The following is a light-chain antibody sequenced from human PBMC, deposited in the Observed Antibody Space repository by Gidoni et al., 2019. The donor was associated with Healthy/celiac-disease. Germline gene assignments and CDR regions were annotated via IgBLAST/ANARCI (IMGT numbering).Light chain of an antibody. J-gene: IGKJ1*01. CDR2: AAS. Sequence: DIQLTQSPSFLSASVGDRVTITCRASQGISSYLAWYQQKPGKAPKLLIYAASTLQSGVPSRFSGSGSGTEFTLTISSLQPEDFATYYCQQFNSYPPSWTFGQGTKVEIK. CDR3: QQFNSYPPSWT. CDR1: QGISSY. V-gene: IGKV1-9*01.